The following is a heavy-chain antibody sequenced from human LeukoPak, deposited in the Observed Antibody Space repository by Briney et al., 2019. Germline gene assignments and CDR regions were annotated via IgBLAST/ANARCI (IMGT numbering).Heavy chain of an antibody. Sequence: PPETLSLTCTVSVDSIRSSSYYWGWIRQPPGKGLEWIGSIYYSVITYFNPSLKIQVTISLDTSNNQSAHKLSAVTAADSAVYYCARLGSGSYCDYLGQGTLVTVFS. J-gene: IGHJ4*02. CDR2: IYYSVIT. CDR1: VDSIRSSSYY. V-gene: IGHV4-39*01. D-gene: IGHD1-26*01. CDR3: ARLGSGSYCDY.